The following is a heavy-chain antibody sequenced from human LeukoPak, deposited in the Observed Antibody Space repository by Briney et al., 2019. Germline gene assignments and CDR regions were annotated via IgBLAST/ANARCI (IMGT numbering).Heavy chain of an antibody. V-gene: IGHV1-46*01. CDR1: VGHH. CDR2: INPSGSFA. Sequence: ASVRVSFMALVGHHIHWVRQAPGQGLAWLGIINPSGSFARYTENVKGGITMTRDTSTNTGYLELTSLASDDTAVYYCATSPDSGANLHFWGQGTQVTVSA. D-gene: IGHD4/OR15-4a*01. CDR3: ATSPDSGANLHF. J-gene: IGHJ4*02.